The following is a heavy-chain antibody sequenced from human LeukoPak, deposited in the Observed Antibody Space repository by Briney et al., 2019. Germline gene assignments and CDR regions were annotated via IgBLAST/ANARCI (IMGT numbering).Heavy chain of an antibody. V-gene: IGHV3-7*01. CDR3: ATYGVFGVVAYYYYMGV. Sequence: PGGSLRLSCAASGFTFSTYWMSWVRQAPGRVPEWVANIKQDGSEKYYADFVKGRFTISRDNAKTSLYLQMNSLSAEDTAVYYCATYGVFGVVAYYYYMGVWGKGTTVTVSS. CDR2: IKQDGSEK. CDR1: GFTFSTYW. J-gene: IGHJ6*03. D-gene: IGHD3-3*01.